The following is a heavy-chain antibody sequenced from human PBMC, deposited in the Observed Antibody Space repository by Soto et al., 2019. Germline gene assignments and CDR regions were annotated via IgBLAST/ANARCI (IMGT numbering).Heavy chain of an antibody. V-gene: IGHV3-30-3*01. CDR2: ISYDGSNK. J-gene: IGHJ4*02. D-gene: IGHD3-10*01. Sequence: GGSLRLSCAASGFTFSSYAMHWVRQAPGKGLEWVAVISYDGSNKYYADSVKGRFTISRDNSKNTLYLQMNSLRAEDTAVYYCARDPAPITMVRGVAIYYFDYWGQGTLVTVSS. CDR1: GFTFSSYA. CDR3: ARDPAPITMVRGVAIYYFDY.